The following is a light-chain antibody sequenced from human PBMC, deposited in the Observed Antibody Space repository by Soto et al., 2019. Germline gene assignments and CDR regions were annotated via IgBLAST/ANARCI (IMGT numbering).Light chain of an antibody. CDR3: QQYYSTPWT. J-gene: IGKJ1*01. V-gene: IGKV4-1*01. CDR1: QSVLYSSNNKSY. Sequence: DIVMTQSPDSLAVSLGERATINCKSSQSVLYSSNNKSYLAWYQQKAGQPPKLLFYWASTRESGVPDRFSGSGSGTDFTLTITSLQAEDVAVYYCQQYYSTPWTFGQGTKVEIK. CDR2: WAS.